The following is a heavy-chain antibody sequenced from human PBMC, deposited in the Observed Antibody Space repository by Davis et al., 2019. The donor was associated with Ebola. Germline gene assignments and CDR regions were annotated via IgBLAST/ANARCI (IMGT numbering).Heavy chain of an antibody. V-gene: IGHV4-59*12. D-gene: IGHD6-19*01. CDR1: GGSISSYY. CDR3: ARERYSSGWQSYFDY. J-gene: IGHJ4*02. CDR2: IYYSGST. Sequence: PSETLSLTCTVSGGSISSYYWSWIRQPPGKGLEWIGYIYYSGSTNYNPSLKSRVTISVDTSKNQFSLKLSSVTAADTAVYYCARERYSSGWQSYFDYWGQGTLVTVSS.